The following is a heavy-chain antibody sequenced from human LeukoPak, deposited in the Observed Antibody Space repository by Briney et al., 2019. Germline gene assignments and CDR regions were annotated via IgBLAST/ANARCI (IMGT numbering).Heavy chain of an antibody. V-gene: IGHV3-23*01. CDR1: GFTFSSTT. CDR2: ITAIDGRT. Sequence: GGSLRLSCVASGFTFSSTTMGWVRQAPGRGLEWVSSITAIDGRTYYADSVRGRFTISRDNSKNVLYLQMNSLRAEDTAMYYCAKGSRSSRPYYFDCWGQGALVTVSS. D-gene: IGHD6-6*01. CDR3: AKGSRSSRPYYFDC. J-gene: IGHJ4*02.